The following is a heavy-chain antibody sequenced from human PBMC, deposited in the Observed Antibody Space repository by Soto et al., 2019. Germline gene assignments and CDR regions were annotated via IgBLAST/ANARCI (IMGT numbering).Heavy chain of an antibody. D-gene: IGHD3-3*01. CDR3: ARTLSNYDFWSGYFIWFDP. Sequence: QVQLQQWGAGLLKPSETLSLTCAVYGGSFSGYYWSWIRQPPGKGLEWLGEINHSGSTNYNPSLKSRVTISVDTSKNQFSLKLSSVTAADTAVYYCARTLSNYDFWSGYFIWFDPWGQGTLVTVSS. CDR1: GGSFSGYY. J-gene: IGHJ5*02. CDR2: INHSGST. V-gene: IGHV4-34*01.